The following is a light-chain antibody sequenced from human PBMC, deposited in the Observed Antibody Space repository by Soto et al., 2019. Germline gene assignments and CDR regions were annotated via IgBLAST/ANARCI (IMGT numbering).Light chain of an antibody. V-gene: IGLV1-40*01. Sequence: QSVLTQPPSVSGAPGQRVTISCTGSSSNIGAGYDVHWYQQLPGTAPKLLIYGNSNRPSGVPDRLSGSKSDTSASLAITGIQAEDEADSYCQSYDRSLSGWVFGGGTKLTVL. CDR2: GNS. CDR3: QSYDRSLSGWV. CDR1: SSNIGAGYD. J-gene: IGLJ3*02.